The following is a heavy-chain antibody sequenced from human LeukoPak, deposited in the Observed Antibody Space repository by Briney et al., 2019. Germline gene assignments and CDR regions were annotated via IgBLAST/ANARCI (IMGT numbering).Heavy chain of an antibody. CDR3: ARTYSGGLNYYYYGMDV. CDR1: GYTFTSYD. J-gene: IGHJ6*02. CDR2: MNPNSGNT. V-gene: IGHV1-8*01. Sequence: GASVKVSCKASGYTFTSYDINWVRQATGQGLEWMGWMNPNSGNTGYAQKFQGRGTMTRNTSISTAYMEMSSLRSEDTAVYYCARTYSGGLNYYYYGMDVWGQGTTVTVSS. D-gene: IGHD1-26*01.